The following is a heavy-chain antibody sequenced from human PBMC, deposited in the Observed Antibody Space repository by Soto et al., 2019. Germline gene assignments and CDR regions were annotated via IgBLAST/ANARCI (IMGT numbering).Heavy chain of an antibody. J-gene: IGHJ5*02. CDR2: AKTKSEGETT. CDR3: TTLGPS. Sequence: EVQLVESGGGWVKPGGSLTLSCVASGFTFGDAWMNWVRQAAGKGLEWVGHAKTKSEGETTDYAAPVKGRFTIWRDDSTNTLYLQMNSLKSEDTGKYFCTTLGPSWGQGTQVTVSS. CDR1: GFTFGDAW. V-gene: IGHV3-15*07.